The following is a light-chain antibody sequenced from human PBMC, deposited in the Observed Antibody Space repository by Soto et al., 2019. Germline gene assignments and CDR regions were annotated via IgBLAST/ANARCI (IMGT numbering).Light chain of an antibody. V-gene: IGKV3D-15*01. CDR2: GAS. Sequence: EIVLTQSPGTLSLSPGEGATLSCRASQSVSSSYLAWYQQKPGQAPRLLIYGASSRATGIPARFSGSGSGTEFTLTISSLQSEDFAVYYCQQYNYWPPWTFGQGTKVDIK. J-gene: IGKJ1*01. CDR1: QSVSSSY. CDR3: QQYNYWPPWT.